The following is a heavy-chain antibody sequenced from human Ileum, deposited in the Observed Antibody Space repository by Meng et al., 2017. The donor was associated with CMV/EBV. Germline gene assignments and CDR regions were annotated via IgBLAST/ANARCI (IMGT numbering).Heavy chain of an antibody. V-gene: IGHV4-39*07. CDR1: GDSISSSTYY. Sequence: GSLRLSCTVSGDSISSSTYYWGWIRQPPGKGLDWIASFYYSGTTYYNPSLKSRVTISVDTSTNQFSLKLSSVTAADTAVYYCARGLIGYADCWGQGTLVTVSS. D-gene: IGHD2-15*01. J-gene: IGHJ4*02. CDR2: FYYSGTT. CDR3: ARGLIGYADC.